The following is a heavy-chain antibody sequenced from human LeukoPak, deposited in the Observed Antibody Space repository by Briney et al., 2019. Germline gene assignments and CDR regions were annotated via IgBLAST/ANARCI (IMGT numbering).Heavy chain of an antibody. CDR3: ASLLIAVTDPAGY. V-gene: IGHV4-39*01. CDR2: IYYSGST. CDR1: GGSIGSSSYY. Sequence: PSETLSLTCTVSGGSIGSSSYYWGWIRQPPGKGLEWIGNIYYSGSTYYNPSLKSRVTISVDTSRNQFSLKLSSVTAADTAVYYCASLLIAVTDPAGYWGQGTLVTVSS. J-gene: IGHJ4*02. D-gene: IGHD6-19*01.